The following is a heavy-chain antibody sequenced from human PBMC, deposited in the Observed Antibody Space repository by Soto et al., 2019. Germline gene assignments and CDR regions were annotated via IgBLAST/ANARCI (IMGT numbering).Heavy chain of an antibody. Sequence: SSETLSLTCTVSGGSISSGCYYWSWIRQHPGKGLEWIGYIYYSGSTYYNPSLKSRVTISVDTSKNQFSLKLSSVTAADTAVYYCARTYYYGSGSYYNPNWFDPWGQGTLVTVSS. J-gene: IGHJ5*02. CDR2: IYYSGST. V-gene: IGHV4-31*03. CDR3: ARTYYYGSGSYYNPNWFDP. CDR1: GGSISSGCYY. D-gene: IGHD3-10*01.